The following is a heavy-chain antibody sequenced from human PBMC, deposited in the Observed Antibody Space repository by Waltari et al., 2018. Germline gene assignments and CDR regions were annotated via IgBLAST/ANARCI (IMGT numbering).Heavy chain of an antibody. CDR1: GFGFRSFG. Sequence: QVQLVESGGGVVQPGKSLRLSCAGSGFGFRSFGIHWVGQAPGKGLEWVASNWVDGSKIYYADSVKGRVTISRDNPRNTVYLQMNSLRPEDSGVYYCARCPDEYNYYYMEVWGRGTTVSVSS. CDR3: ARCPDEYNYYYMEV. CDR2: NWVDGSKI. J-gene: IGHJ6*03. V-gene: IGHV3-33*08.